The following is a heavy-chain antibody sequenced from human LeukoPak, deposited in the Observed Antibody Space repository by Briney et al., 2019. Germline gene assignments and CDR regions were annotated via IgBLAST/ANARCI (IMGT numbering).Heavy chain of an antibody. CDR2: INPSGGST. Sequence: ASVKVSCMASGYTFTSYYMHWVRQAPGQGLEWMGIINPSGGSTSYAQKFQGRVTMTRDTSTNTVYMELSSLRAEDTAVYYCARDMGRQATMARGPVDYWGQGTLVTVSS. D-gene: IGHD3-10*01. V-gene: IGHV1-46*01. CDR3: ARDMGRQATMARGPVDY. J-gene: IGHJ4*02. CDR1: GYTFTSYY.